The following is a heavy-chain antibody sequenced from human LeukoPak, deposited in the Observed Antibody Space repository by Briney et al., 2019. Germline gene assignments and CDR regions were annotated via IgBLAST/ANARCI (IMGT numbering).Heavy chain of an antibody. CDR1: GFTFSDYY. CDR3: ARCFYGSGSCPLDV. Sequence: PGGSLRLSCAASGFTFSDYYMSWIRQAPGKGLEWVSYISSSRSYTNYADSETGRFTISRDNAKNSLYLQMNSLRAEDTAVYYCARCFYGSGSCPLDVWGQGTTVTVSS. CDR2: ISSSRSYT. J-gene: IGHJ6*02. D-gene: IGHD3-10*01. V-gene: IGHV3-11*03.